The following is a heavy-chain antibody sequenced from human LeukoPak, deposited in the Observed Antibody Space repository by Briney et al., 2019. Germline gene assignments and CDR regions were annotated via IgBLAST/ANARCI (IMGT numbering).Heavy chain of an antibody. Sequence: GGSLRLSCAASGFNFRAYWMSWARQAPGKGLEWVAVISYDGSNKYYPDSVKGRFIISRDNSKNTLYLQMNSLRTEDTAVYYCAKEMIVGVAGNPDYWGQGTLVTVSS. J-gene: IGHJ4*02. CDR3: AKEMIVGVAGNPDY. CDR1: GFNFRAYW. CDR2: ISYDGSNK. V-gene: IGHV3-30*18. D-gene: IGHD6-19*01.